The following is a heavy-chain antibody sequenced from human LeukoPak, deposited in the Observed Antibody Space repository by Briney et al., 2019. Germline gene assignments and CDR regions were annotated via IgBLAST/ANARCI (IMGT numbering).Heavy chain of an antibody. V-gene: IGHV3-21*01. Sequence: GGSLRLSCVASGFTFSDYHINWVRQAPGKELEWVLSISSSSTHIYYADSVKGRFTISRDDAKNSLYLQMNSLRAEDTALYYCARGLCGGDCYDYWGQGTLVTVSS. CDR3: ARGLCGGDCYDY. CDR1: GFTFSDYH. CDR2: ISSSSTHI. J-gene: IGHJ4*02. D-gene: IGHD2-21*01.